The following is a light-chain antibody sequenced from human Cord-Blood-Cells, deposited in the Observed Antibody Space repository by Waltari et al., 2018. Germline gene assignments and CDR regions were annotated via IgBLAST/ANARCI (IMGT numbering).Light chain of an antibody. CDR3: QQYDNLPLT. CDR2: DAS. CDR1: QDISNY. Sequence: DIQMTQSPSSLSASVGDRVTITCQASQDISNYLNWYQQKPGKAPKLLIYDASNLETGVPSRFSGSGSGTDFTFTISSLQPEDIATYYCQQYDNLPLTFGGGTHVEIK. V-gene: IGKV1-33*01. J-gene: IGKJ4*01.